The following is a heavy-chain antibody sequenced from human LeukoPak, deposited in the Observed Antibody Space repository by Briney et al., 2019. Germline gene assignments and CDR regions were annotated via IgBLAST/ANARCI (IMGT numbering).Heavy chain of an antibody. Sequence: PGGSLRLSCAASGFTFSSYAMSWVRQAPGKGLEWVSAINGGGGSTYYADSVKGRFTISRDNSKSTLYLQMNSLRAEDTAVYYCAKGGVVHAFNIWGQGTMATVSS. J-gene: IGHJ3*02. CDR2: INGGGGST. CDR1: GFTFSSYA. D-gene: IGHD2-15*01. CDR3: AKGGVVHAFNI. V-gene: IGHV3-23*01.